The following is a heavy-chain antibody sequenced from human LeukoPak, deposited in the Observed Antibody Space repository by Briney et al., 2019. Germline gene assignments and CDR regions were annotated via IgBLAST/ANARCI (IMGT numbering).Heavy chain of an antibody. CDR2: ISYDGSNK. D-gene: IGHD3-22*01. J-gene: IGHJ6*02. CDR1: GFTFSSYG. V-gene: IGHV3-30*03. CDR3: ARDRDSSGYYYYYGMDV. Sequence: GGSLRLSCAASGFTFSSYGMHWVRQAPGKGLEWVAVISYDGSNKYYADSVKGRFTISRDNSKNTLYLQMNSLRAEDTAVYYCARDRDSSGYYYYYGMDVWGQGTTVTVSS.